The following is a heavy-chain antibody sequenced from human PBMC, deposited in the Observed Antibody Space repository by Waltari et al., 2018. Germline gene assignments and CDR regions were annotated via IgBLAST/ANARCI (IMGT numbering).Heavy chain of an antibody. Sequence: QVQLQESGPGLVKPSEPLSLTCTVSGGSISSPYWSWIRQPPGKGLEWIGYIYYSGSTNYNPSLKSRVTISVDTSKNQFSLKLSSVTAADTAVYYCARDEWRGAFDIWGQGTMVTVSS. J-gene: IGHJ3*02. V-gene: IGHV4-59*11. CDR2: IYYSGST. CDR1: GGSISSPY. CDR3: ARDEWRGAFDI. D-gene: IGHD3-3*01.